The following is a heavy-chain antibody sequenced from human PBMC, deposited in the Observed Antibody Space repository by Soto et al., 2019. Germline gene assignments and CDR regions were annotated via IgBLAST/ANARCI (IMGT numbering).Heavy chain of an antibody. V-gene: IGHV5-51*01. CDR2: IYPGDSDT. CDR1: GYSFTSYW. J-gene: IGHJ6*02. CDR3: ARTALDGTYYYYGMDV. D-gene: IGHD6-19*01. Sequence: PGESLKISCKGSGYSFTSYWIGWVRQMPGKGLEWMGIIYPGDSDTRYSPSFQGQVTISADKSISTAYLQWSSLKASDTAMYYCARTALDGTYYYYGMDVCGQGTTVTVSS.